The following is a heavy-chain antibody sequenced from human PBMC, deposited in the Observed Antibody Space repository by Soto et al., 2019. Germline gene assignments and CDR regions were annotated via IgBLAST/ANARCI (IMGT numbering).Heavy chain of an antibody. Sequence: QAQLQESGPGLVKPSQTLSLTCTVSGGSISSGDYYWSWIRQPPGKGLDWIGYISYSGSTYYNPALKSRVTISVDTSKHQFSLKLSSVSGADSAGYCGASPSPVVTDVWGQGTTVTVSS. D-gene: IGHD2-21*02. J-gene: IGHJ6*02. CDR2: ISYSGST. CDR3: ASPSPVVTDV. V-gene: IGHV4-30-4*01. CDR1: GGSISSGDYY.